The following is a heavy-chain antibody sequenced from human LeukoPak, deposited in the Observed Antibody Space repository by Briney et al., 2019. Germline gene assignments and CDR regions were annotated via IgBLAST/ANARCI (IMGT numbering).Heavy chain of an antibody. Sequence: PGESLKISCKGSGYSFTSFWIGWVRQMPGKGREWMGILFPGDSDTRYSPSLQGQVTISADKSISNAYLQWSSLKASDTAMYYCARHFTTRGNYYDSSRYYYSDYWGQGTLVTVSS. V-gene: IGHV5-51*01. J-gene: IGHJ4*02. CDR1: GYSFTSFW. CDR2: LFPGDSDT. D-gene: IGHD3-22*01. CDR3: ARHFTTRGNYYDSSRYYYSDY.